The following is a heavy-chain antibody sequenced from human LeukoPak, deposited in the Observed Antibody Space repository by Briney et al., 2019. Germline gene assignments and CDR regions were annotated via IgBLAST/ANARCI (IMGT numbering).Heavy chain of an antibody. D-gene: IGHD3-22*01. CDR2: IIPIFGTA. V-gene: IGHV1-69*13. CDR3: AREWGHDSSGYYYAY. J-gene: IGHJ4*02. CDR1: GGTFSSYA. Sequence: GASVKVSCKASGGTFSSYAISWVRQAPGQGLEWMGGIIPIFGTANYAQKFQGGVTITADESTSTAYMELSSLRSEDTAVYYCAREWGHDSSGYYYAYWGQGTLVTVSS.